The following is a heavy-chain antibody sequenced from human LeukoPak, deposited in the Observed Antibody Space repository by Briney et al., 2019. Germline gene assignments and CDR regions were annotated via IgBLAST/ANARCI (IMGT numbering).Heavy chain of an antibody. CDR2: ISSSSSYI. CDR3: ARATLTGLRLGELSLFDY. V-gene: IGHV3-21*01. D-gene: IGHD3-16*02. Sequence: PGGSLRLSCAASGFTFSSYSMNWVRQAPGKGLEWVSSISSSSSYIDYADSVKGRFTISRDNAKNSLYLQMNSLRAEDTAVYYCARATLTGLRLGELSLFDYWGQGTLVTVSS. CDR1: GFTFSSYS. J-gene: IGHJ4*02.